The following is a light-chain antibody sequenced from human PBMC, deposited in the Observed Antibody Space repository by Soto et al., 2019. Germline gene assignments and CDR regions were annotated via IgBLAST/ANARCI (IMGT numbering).Light chain of an antibody. CDR3: SSYTSSSTLLYV. V-gene: IGLV2-14*01. CDR1: SSDVGGYNY. Sequence: QSALTQPPSVSGSPGQSITISCTRNSSDVGGYNYVSWYQQHPGKAPKLMIYDVSNRPSGVSNRLSGSKSGNTASLTISGVQAEDEADYYCSSYTSSSTLLYVFGTGTKLTVL. J-gene: IGLJ1*01. CDR2: DVS.